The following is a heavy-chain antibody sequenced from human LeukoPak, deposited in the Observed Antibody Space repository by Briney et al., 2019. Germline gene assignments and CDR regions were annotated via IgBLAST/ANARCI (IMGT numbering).Heavy chain of an antibody. J-gene: IGHJ4*02. CDR3: ARDGALDY. V-gene: IGHV4-59*01. CDR2: IYYSGST. Sequence: PSETLCLTCTASGGSISSYYWSWIRQPPGKGLEWIGYIYYSGSTNYNPSLKSRLTISVETSTNKSSLKQSTVTAADTAVYYCARDGALDYWGQGTLVTVSS. CDR1: GGSISSYY. D-gene: IGHD1-26*01.